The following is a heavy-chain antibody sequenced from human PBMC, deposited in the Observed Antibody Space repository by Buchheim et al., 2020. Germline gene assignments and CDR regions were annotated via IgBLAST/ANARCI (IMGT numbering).Heavy chain of an antibody. Sequence: EMQLLESGGGLVRPGGSLRLSCAASGFTFSSSEMSWVRQAPGKGLEWISYTSSSANNIYYADSVKGRFTISRDNAKNSLYLQMNSLRAEDTALYYCAREDPSDAFDIWGQGT. CDR2: TSSSANNI. V-gene: IGHV3-48*03. CDR3: AREDPSDAFDI. J-gene: IGHJ3*02. CDR1: GFTFSSSE.